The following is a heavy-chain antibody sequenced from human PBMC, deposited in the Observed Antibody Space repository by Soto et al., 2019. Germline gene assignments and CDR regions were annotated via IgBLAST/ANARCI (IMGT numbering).Heavy chain of an antibody. CDR3: ITYHGDYNFDH. J-gene: IGHJ5*02. D-gene: IGHD4-17*01. V-gene: IGHV1-24*01. CDR1: GYTLNGVA. Sequence: HGQLVQSGAEVKKPGASVKVSCKVSGYTLNGVAMHWVRQAPGKGLEWLGGFDPDEAETIYAQHFQGRVTMTEDTSTDTVYMELSSLRSEDTALYFCITYHGDYNFDHWGQGTLVTVSS. CDR2: FDPDEAET.